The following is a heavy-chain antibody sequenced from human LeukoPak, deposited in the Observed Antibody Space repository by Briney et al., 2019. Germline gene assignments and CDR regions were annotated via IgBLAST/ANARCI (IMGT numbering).Heavy chain of an antibody. Sequence: GGSLRLSCAASGFTFSSFTMHWVRQAPGKGLEWVSGISGSGDNTYYADSVKGRFTISRDNSKNTLYVQVNSLGTEDTAAYYCAKGSYYDSSGSFYFDYWGQGTLVTVSS. CDR3: AKGSYYDSSGSFYFDY. CDR2: ISGSGDNT. V-gene: IGHV3-23*01. J-gene: IGHJ4*02. CDR1: GFTFSSFT. D-gene: IGHD3-22*01.